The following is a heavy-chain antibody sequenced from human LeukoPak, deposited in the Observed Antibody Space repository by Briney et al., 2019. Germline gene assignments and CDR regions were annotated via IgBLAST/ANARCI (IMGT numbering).Heavy chain of an antibody. CDR2: ISSVGHTN. V-gene: IGHV3-30*18. J-gene: IGHJ3*01. D-gene: IGHD3-16*01. CDR3: AKEVGWLNAFDV. CDR1: GFTFSSFG. Sequence: GGSLRLSCTASGFTFSSFGMHWVRQAPGKGLEWVTAISSVGHTNKSADSVKGRFTISRDNSKNTLYLQMHSLREDDTAVYYCAKEVGWLNAFDVWGQGTMVTVSS.